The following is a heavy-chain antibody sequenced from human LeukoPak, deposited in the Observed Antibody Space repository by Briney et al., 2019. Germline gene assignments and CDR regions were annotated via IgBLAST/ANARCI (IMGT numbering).Heavy chain of an antibody. V-gene: IGHV4-4*02. J-gene: IGHJ4*02. CDR1: GGSISSSNW. CDR3: ARLALGIAVAPPSLDY. D-gene: IGHD6-19*01. Sequence: SETLSLTCAVSGGSISSSNWWSWVRQPPGKGLEWIGEIYHSGSTNYNPSLKSRVTISVDKSKNQFSLKLSSVTAADTAVYYCARLALGIAVAPPSLDYWGQGTLVTVSS. CDR2: IYHSGST.